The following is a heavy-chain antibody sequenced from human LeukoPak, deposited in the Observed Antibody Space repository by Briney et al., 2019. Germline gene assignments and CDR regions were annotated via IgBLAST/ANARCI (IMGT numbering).Heavy chain of an antibody. CDR3: ARGAYRSSWYDGYYFDY. CDR2: ISGSGGST. CDR1: GFSFKDSW. V-gene: IGHV3-23*01. D-gene: IGHD6-13*01. J-gene: IGHJ4*02. Sequence: GGSLRLSCAASGFSFKDSWMYWVRQAPGKGLEWVSAISGSGGSTYYADSVKGRFTISRDNSKNTLYLQMNSLRAEDTAVYYCARGAYRSSWYDGYYFDYWGQGTLVTVSS.